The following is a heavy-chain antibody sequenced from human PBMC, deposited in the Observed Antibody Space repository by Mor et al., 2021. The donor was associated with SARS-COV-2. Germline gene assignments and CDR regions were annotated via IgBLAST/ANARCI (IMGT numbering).Heavy chain of an antibody. V-gene: IGHV3-7*01. J-gene: IGHJ3*02. CDR2: EK. CDR3: ARDLAGYSYGSGAFDI. D-gene: IGHD5-18*01. Sequence: EKYYVDSVKGRFTISRDNAKNSLYLQMNSLRAEDTAVYYCARDLAGYSYGSGAFDIWGQGTMVTVSS.